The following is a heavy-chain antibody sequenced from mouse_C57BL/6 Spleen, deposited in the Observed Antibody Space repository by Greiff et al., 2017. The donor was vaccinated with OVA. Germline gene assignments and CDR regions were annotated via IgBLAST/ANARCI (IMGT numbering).Heavy chain of an antibody. CDR1: GYTFTDYY. Sequence: EVQLQQSGPELVKPGASVKISCKASGYTFTDYYMNWVNQSHGKSLEWIGDINPNNGGTSYNQKFKGKATLTVDKSSSTAYMELRSLTSEDSAVYYCARDYDPWGQGTTLTVSS. D-gene: IGHD2-4*01. V-gene: IGHV1-26*01. CDR2: INPNNGGT. CDR3: ARDYDP. J-gene: IGHJ2*01.